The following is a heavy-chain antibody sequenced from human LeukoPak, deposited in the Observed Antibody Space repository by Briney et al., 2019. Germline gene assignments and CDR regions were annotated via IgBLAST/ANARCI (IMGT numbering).Heavy chain of an antibody. CDR2: VNLQGST. J-gene: IGHJ4*02. CDR1: GGFITHTNY. Sequence: SETLSLTCGVSGGFITHTNYWSWVRQPPGKGLEWIGEVNLQGSTNYNPSLMGRVAISVDTSENHISLQLTSVTAADTAVYYCAREGGPYRPLDYSGQGTLVTVSS. V-gene: IGHV4-4*02. CDR3: AREGGPYRPLDY.